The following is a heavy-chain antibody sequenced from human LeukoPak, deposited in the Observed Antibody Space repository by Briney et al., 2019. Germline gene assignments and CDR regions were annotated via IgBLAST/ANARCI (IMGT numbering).Heavy chain of an antibody. D-gene: IGHD6-6*01. Sequence: ASVKVSCKASGYTFTGYYMHWVRQAPGQGLEWMGWINPNSGGTNYAQTFQGRVTMTRDTSISTAYMEQSRLRSDDTAVYYCASWGDQQLGGSYFDYWGQRTLVTVSS. CDR1: GYTFTGYY. CDR3: ASWGDQQLGGSYFDY. V-gene: IGHV1-2*02. CDR2: INPNSGGT. J-gene: IGHJ4*02.